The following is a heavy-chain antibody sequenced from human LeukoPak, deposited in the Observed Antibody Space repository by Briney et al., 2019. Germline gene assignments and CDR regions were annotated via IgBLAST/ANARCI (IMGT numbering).Heavy chain of an antibody. D-gene: IGHD2/OR15-2a*01. J-gene: IGHJ4*02. CDR2: ISGPTI. V-gene: IGHV3-48*02. CDR1: GFAFSTYT. Sequence: PGGSLRLSCAASGFAFSTYTMNWVRQAPGKGLEWISYISGPTISYSDSVKGRFTISRDSSHNSLFLQMSSLTDEDTAVYYCVRDFQYYFDLWGQGTLVAVSS. CDR3: VRDFQYYFDL.